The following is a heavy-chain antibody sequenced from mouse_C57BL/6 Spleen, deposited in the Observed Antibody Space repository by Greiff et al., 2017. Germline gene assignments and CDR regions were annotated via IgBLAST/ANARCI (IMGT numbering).Heavy chain of an antibody. Sequence: QVQLQQPGAELVRPGTSVKLSCKASGYTFTSYWMHWVKQRPGQGLEWIGVIDPSDSYTNYNQKFKGKATLTVDTSSSTAYMQLSSLTSEDSAVXYCARMDGSSYEGGFDYWGQGTTLTVSS. CDR3: ARMDGSSYEGGFDY. J-gene: IGHJ2*01. D-gene: IGHD1-1*01. CDR1: GYTFTSYW. CDR2: IDPSDSYT. V-gene: IGHV1-59*01.